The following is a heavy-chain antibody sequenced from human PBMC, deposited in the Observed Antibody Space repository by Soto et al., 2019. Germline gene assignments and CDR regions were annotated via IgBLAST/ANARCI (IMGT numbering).Heavy chain of an antibody. J-gene: IGHJ5*02. Sequence: SETVSLTCTVSGGCISSGGYYWGGIRQHPGKGLEWIGYIYYSGSTYYNPSLKSRVTISVDTSKNQFSLKLSSVTAADTAVYYCARDISQATNWFAPWGQGTLVTVSS. CDR1: GGCISSGGYY. V-gene: IGHV4-31*03. D-gene: IGHD3-9*01. CDR2: IYYSGST. CDR3: ARDISQATNWFAP.